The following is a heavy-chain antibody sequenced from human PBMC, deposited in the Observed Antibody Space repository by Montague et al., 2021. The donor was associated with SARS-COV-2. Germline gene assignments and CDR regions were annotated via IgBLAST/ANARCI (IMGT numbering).Heavy chain of an antibody. D-gene: IGHD6-19*01. CDR3: ARIPEYSSGGGPDWYFDL. Sequence: VKPTQTLTLTCTFSGFSVGTSGLCVSWIRQPPGKALEWLALIDWDDDTYYSTSLKTRLAISKDTSKNQVVLTMTDMDPVDTGTYYCARIPEYSSGGGPDWYFDLWGRGTLVTASS. CDR1: GFSVGTSGLC. CDR2: IDWDDDT. J-gene: IGHJ2*01. V-gene: IGHV2-70*01.